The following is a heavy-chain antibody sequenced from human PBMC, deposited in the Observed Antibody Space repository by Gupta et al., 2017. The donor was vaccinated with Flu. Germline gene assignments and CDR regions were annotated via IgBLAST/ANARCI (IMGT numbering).Heavy chain of an antibody. V-gene: IGHV1-69*01. CDR3: AREFPCGGDCYFLDY. CDR2: VLPILGAA. Sequence: QVQLVQSGAEVKEPGSSVKVSCKASGDPFSGYSMTWVRQAPGQGLEWMGAVLPILGAANYAQKFQDRVTITADESTRTAYMELSSLRTDDTAVYYCAREFPCGGDCYFLDYWGQGTLVSVSS. J-gene: IGHJ4*02. D-gene: IGHD2-21*02. CDR1: GDPFSGYS.